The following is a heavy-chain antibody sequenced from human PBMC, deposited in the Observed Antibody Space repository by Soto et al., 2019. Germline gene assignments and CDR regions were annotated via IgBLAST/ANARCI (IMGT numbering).Heavy chain of an antibody. J-gene: IGHJ6*03. Sequence: EVQLVESGGGLVQPGGSLRLSCAASGFTVSSNYMSWVRQAPGKGLEWVSVIYSGGSTYYADSVKGRFTISRDNSKNTLYLQMNSLRAEDTAVYYCARDSYDFWSGYSRYYYYYMDVWGKGTTVTVSS. CDR2: IYSGGST. CDR3: ARDSYDFWSGYSRYYYYYMDV. D-gene: IGHD3-3*01. V-gene: IGHV3-66*01. CDR1: GFTVSSNY.